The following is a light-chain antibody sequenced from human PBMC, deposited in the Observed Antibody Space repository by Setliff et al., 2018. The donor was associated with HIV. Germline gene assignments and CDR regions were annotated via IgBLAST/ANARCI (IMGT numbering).Light chain of an antibody. CDR2: NVN. V-gene: IGLV2-14*03. Sequence: SGSPGQTITISCTGTSNDIGGYNYVSWYQQHPGEAPKLIIYNVNNRPSGVSSRFSGSKSGNTASLSISELRAEDETDYYCTSYTGGNTRVFGTGTKVTVL. J-gene: IGLJ1*01. CDR3: TSYTGGNTRV. CDR1: SNDIGGYNY.